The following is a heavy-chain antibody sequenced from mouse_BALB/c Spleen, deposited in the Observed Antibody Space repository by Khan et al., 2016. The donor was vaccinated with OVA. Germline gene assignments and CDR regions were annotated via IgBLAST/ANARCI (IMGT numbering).Heavy chain of an antibody. D-gene: IGHD1-2*01. Sequence: EVELVESGGGLVQPGGSRKLSCAASGFTFSDYGMAWVRQAPGKGPEWVAFISDLAYTIYYGDAVTGRFTISRETAKNTLSLEMSSLSTEDTAIYYCARGGGTAPFAYWGLGTLVTVSA. V-gene: IGHV5-15*02. CDR2: ISDLAYTI. CDR3: ARGGGTAPFAY. J-gene: IGHJ3*01. CDR1: GFTFSDYG.